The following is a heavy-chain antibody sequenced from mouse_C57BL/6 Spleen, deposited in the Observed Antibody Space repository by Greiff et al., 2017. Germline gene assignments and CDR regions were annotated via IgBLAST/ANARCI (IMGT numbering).Heavy chain of an antibody. V-gene: IGHV1-80*01. CDR2: IYPGDGDT. J-gene: IGHJ4*01. CDR3: AKRWSYYAMDY. CDR1: GYAFSSYW. Sequence: VQLQESGAELVKPGASVKISCKASGYAFSSYWMNWVKQRPGKGLEWIGQIYPGDGDTNYNGKFKGKATLTADKSSSTAYMQLSSLTSEDSAVYFCAKRWSYYAMDYWGQGTSVTVSS. D-gene: IGHD1-1*02.